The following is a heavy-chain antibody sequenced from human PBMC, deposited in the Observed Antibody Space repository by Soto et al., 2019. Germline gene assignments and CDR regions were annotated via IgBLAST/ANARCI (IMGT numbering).Heavy chain of an antibody. CDR2: IWYDGSNK. CDR1: GFTFSSYG. D-gene: IGHD3-3*01. V-gene: IGHV3-33*01. CDR3: ARGRYAVLEWLDPSSGVDY. J-gene: IGHJ4*02. Sequence: GGSLRLSCAASGFTFSSYGMHWVRQAPGKGLEWVAVIWYDGSNKYYADSVKGRFTISRDNSKNTLYLQMNSLRAEDTAVYYCARGRYAVLEWLDPSSGVDYWGQGTLVTVSS.